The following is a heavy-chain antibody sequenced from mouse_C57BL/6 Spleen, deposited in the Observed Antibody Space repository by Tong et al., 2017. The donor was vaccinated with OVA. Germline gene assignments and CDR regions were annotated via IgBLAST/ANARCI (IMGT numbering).Heavy chain of an antibody. Sequence: EVQLQESGGGLVKPGGSLKLSCAASGFTFSDYYMYWVRQTPEKRLEWVATISDGGSYTYYPDSVKGRFTISRDSAKNNVDLQMRSLKSEDTAMYYCAREGHGNHWYFDVWGAGTTVTVSS. V-gene: IGHV5-4*02. CDR3: AREGHGNHWYFDV. CDR1: GFTFSDYY. CDR2: ISDGGSYT. J-gene: IGHJ1*01. D-gene: IGHD2-1*01.